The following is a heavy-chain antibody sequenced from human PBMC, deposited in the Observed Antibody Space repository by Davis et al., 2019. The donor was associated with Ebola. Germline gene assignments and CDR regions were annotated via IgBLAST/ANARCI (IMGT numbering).Heavy chain of an antibody. CDR3: ARIPDSSGYNYYFDY. D-gene: IGHD3-22*01. Sequence: SGPTLVKPTQTLTLTCTFSGFSLSTSGMCVSWICQPPGKALEWLARIDWDDDKYYSTSLKTRLTISKDTSKNQVVLTMTNMDPVDTATYYCARIPDSSGYNYYFDYWGQGTLVTVSS. CDR1: GFSLSTSGMC. V-gene: IGHV2-70*11. J-gene: IGHJ4*02. CDR2: IDWDDDK.